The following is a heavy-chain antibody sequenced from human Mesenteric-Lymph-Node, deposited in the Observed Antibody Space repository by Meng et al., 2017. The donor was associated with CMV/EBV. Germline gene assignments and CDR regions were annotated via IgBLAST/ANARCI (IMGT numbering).Heavy chain of an antibody. CDR1: EFTFSRYE. D-gene: IGHD2-2*02. CDR2: ISSSGSTI. Sequence: GGSLRLSCAASEFTFSRYEMNGVRQAPGKGLDWVSYISSSGSTIHYADSVKGRFTISRDNGKNSLYLQMNSLRADDTAVYYCARMWGGVYCSSTSCYKNYYYGMDVWGQGTTVTVSS. CDR3: ARMWGGVYCSSTSCYKNYYYGMDV. V-gene: IGHV3-48*03. J-gene: IGHJ6*02.